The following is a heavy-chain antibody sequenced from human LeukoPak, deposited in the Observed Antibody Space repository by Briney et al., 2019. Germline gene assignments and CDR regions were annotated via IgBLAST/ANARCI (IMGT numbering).Heavy chain of an antibody. CDR2: INHSGST. Sequence: SETLSLTCAVYGGSFSGYYWSWIRQPPGKGLEWIGEINHSGSTNYNPSLKSRVTMSVDTSKNQFSLKLSSVTAADTAVYYCAREVDSSSWYPDAFDIWGQGTMVTVSS. CDR3: AREVDSSSWYPDAFDI. V-gene: IGHV4-34*01. J-gene: IGHJ3*02. CDR1: GGSFSGYY. D-gene: IGHD6-13*01.